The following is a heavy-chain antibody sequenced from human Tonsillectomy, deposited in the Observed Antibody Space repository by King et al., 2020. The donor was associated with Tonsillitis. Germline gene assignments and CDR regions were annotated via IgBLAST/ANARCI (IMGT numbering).Heavy chain of an antibody. V-gene: IGHV4-30-2*01. J-gene: IGHJ2*01. Sequence: QLQESGSGLVKPSQTLSLTCAVSGGSISSGGYSWSWIRQPPGKGLEWIGYIYHSGSTYYNPSLKSRVTISADRSKNEFSLKLSSMTAADTAVYYCARPPLGIAAAHYWSFDLWGRGTLVTVSS. CDR1: GGSISSGGYS. CDR3: ARPPLGIAAAHYWSFDL. D-gene: IGHD6-13*01. CDR2: IYHSGST.